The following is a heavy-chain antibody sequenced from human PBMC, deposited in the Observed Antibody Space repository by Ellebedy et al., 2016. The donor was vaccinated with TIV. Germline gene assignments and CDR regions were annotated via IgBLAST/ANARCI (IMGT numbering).Heavy chain of an antibody. Sequence: MPSETLSLTCSVSGGSISPYHWSWIRQPPGKGLEWIGYISYNGDTNYNPSLKSRATISLDTSKNQFSLRLRYVTAADTAVYYCARAHPSAYSLFDHWGQGTLVTVSS. CDR3: ARAHPSAYSLFDH. J-gene: IGHJ4*02. CDR2: ISYNGDT. D-gene: IGHD2-15*01. V-gene: IGHV4-59*01. CDR1: GGSISPYH.